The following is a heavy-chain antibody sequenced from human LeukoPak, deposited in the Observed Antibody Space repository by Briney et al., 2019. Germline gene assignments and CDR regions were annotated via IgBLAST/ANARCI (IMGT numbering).Heavy chain of an antibody. V-gene: IGHV4-34*01. D-gene: IGHD3-22*01. CDR1: GVSFGGYF. CDR3: ARGGGVGDYDSSGYYYGLDY. Sequence: KPSETLSLTCSAYGVSFGGYFWSWIRQPPGEGLEWIGEVNHSGSTNYNPSLKSRVTISVDTSRTQFSLNLRSVTAADTAVYYCARGGGVGDYDSSGYYYGLDYWGQGTLVTVSS. J-gene: IGHJ4*02. CDR2: VNHSGST.